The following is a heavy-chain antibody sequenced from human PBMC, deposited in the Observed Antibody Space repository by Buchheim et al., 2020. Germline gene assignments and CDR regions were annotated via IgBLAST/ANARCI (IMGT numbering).Heavy chain of an antibody. Sequence: QVQLQESGPGLVKPSQTLSLTCTVSGGSISSGGYYWSWIRQHPGKGLEWIGYIYYSGSTYYNPSLKSRVTISVDTSKNQFSLKLSSVTAADTAVYYCARDRVRYFDWLLCPQQYGMDVWGQGTT. V-gene: IGHV4-31*03. CDR2: IYYSGST. CDR1: GGSISSGGYY. CDR3: ARDRVRYFDWLLCPQQYGMDV. J-gene: IGHJ6*02. D-gene: IGHD3-9*01.